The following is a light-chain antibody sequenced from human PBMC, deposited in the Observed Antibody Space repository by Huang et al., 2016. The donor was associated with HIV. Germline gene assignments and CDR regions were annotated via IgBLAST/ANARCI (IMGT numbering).Light chain of an antibody. J-gene: IGKJ3*01. CDR2: DAS. Sequence: EIVLIQSPATLSLSPGERANLSCRASQTIGNYLAWFQQKPGQAPRLLIYDASKRATGIPGRFSCSGSGTNFTLTISSLEPEDFALYFCQHRSNSGRITFGPGTRVHV. V-gene: IGKV3-11*01. CDR3: QHRSNSGRIT. CDR1: QTIGNY.